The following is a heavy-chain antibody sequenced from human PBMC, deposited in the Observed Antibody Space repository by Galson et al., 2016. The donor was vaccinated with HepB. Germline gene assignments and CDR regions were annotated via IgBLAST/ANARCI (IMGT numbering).Heavy chain of an antibody. Sequence: SVKVSCKASGGTFSRYAISWVRQAPGQGLEWMGGIIPIFGTTNYAQKFQGRVTITADESTSTAYMELSSLRSDDTAVYYCARDIDYVVDYWGQGTLVTVSS. CDR3: ARDIDYVVDY. D-gene: IGHD4-17*01. CDR1: GGTFSRYA. V-gene: IGHV1-69*13. CDR2: IIPIFGTT. J-gene: IGHJ4*02.